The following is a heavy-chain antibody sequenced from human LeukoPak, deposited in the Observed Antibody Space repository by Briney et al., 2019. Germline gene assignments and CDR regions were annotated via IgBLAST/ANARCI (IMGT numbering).Heavy chain of an antibody. V-gene: IGHV3-30-3*01. D-gene: IGHD1-26*01. Sequence: GGSLRLSCAASGFTFSNYAMHWVRQAPGKGLEWVAVISYDGSNKYYADSVKGRFTISRDNSKNTLYLQMNSLRAEDTAVYYCASPTFIVGATGYWGQGTLVTVSS. CDR3: ASPTFIVGATGY. CDR2: ISYDGSNK. CDR1: GFTFSNYA. J-gene: IGHJ4*02.